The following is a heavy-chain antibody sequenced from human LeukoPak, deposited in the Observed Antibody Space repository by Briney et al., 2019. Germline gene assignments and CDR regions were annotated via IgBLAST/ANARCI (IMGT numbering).Heavy chain of an antibody. CDR1: GFTFSSYA. CDR2: ISGSGGST. J-gene: IGHJ4*02. Sequence: GGSLRLSCAASGFTFSSYAMSWVRQAPGKGLEWVSAISGSGGSTYYADSVKGRFTISRDNSKNTLYLQMNSLRAEDTAVYYCAKDPSPELLWFGELSPDDYWGQGTLVTVSS. D-gene: IGHD3-10*01. V-gene: IGHV3-23*01. CDR3: AKDPSPELLWFGELSPDDY.